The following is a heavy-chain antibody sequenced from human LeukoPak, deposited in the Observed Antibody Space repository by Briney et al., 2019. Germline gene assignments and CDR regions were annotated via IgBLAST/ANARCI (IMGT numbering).Heavy chain of an antibody. CDR1: GFTFSSHS. D-gene: IGHD3-3*01. Sequence: GGSLRLSCAASGFTFSSHSMNWVRQTPGKGLEWVSYISSGSSARYYADSVKGRFTISRDDARNSLYLQMNSLRAEDTAVYYCARMSGSRLPGYWGQGTLVTVSS. V-gene: IGHV3-48*01. CDR3: ARMSGSRLPGY. J-gene: IGHJ4*02. CDR2: ISSGSSAR.